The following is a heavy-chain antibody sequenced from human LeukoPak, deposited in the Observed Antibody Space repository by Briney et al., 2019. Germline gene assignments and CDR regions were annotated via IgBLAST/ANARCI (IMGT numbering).Heavy chain of an antibody. CDR1: GFTSSDYY. V-gene: IGHV3-11*04. D-gene: IGHD3-3*01. Sequence: GGSLRLSCAASGFTSSDYYMSWIRQAPGKGLEWVSYISSSGSTIYYADSVKGRFTISRDNAKSSLYLQMNSLRAEDTAVYYCARVNDFWSGYYRYYYMDVWGKGTTVTVSS. J-gene: IGHJ6*03. CDR2: ISSSGSTI. CDR3: ARVNDFWSGYYRYYYMDV.